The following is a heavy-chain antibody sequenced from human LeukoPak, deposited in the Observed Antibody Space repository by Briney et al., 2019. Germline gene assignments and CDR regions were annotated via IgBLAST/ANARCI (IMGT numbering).Heavy chain of an antibody. CDR1: SGSISSFY. Sequence: SETLSLTCTVYSGSISSFYWSWLPQPPGKGLEGSGYIYYSGNTDSNPSLKSRVTISEETSKNQFSQRLRPVTAADTAVSYCARTYCSGGSCHFDYWGQGTLVTVSS. CDR2: IYYSGNT. J-gene: IGHJ4*02. V-gene: IGHV4-59*08. CDR3: ARTYCSGGSCHFDY. D-gene: IGHD2-15*01.